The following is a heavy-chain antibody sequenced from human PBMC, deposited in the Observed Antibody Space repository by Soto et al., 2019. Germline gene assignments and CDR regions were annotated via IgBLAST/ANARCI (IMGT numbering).Heavy chain of an antibody. V-gene: IGHV3-23*01. CDR3: AKYKGGGTAMVTFRYFDY. J-gene: IGHJ4*02. CDR1: GFTFSSYA. Sequence: GGSLRLSCAASGFTFSSYAMSWVRQAPGKGLEWVSAISGSGGSTYYADSVKGRFTISRDNSKNTLYLQMNSLRAEDTAVYYCAKYKGGGTAMVTFRYFDYWGQGTLVTVS. D-gene: IGHD5-18*01. CDR2: ISGSGGST.